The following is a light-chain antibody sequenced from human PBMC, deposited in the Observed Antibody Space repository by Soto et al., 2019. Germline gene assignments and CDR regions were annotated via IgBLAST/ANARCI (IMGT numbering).Light chain of an antibody. CDR2: GAS. CDR3: HQYNNWPYT. Sequence: EIVMTQSPATLSVSPGERATLSCRASQSVSSNLAWYQQKPDQAPRLLIYGASTRATGIPARFSGSGSGTEFTLTIGSLQSEDFAVYYCHQYNNWPYTFGQGTKLEIK. V-gene: IGKV3-15*01. J-gene: IGKJ2*01. CDR1: QSVSSN.